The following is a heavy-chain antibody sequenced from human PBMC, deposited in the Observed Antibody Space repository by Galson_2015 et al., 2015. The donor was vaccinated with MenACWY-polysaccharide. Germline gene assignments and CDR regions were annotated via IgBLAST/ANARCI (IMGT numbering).Heavy chain of an antibody. Sequence: QSGAEVKKPGESLQISCKGFGYTFTNYWIGWVRQMPGKGLEWMGSIYPDDSDMRYSPSLQGQVTISADKSISTAYLQWTSLKASDTAMYYCMRQPGGYCSGGSCYSGTFYMDVWGKGTTVTVSS. CDR3: MRQPGGYCSGGSCYSGTFYMDV. V-gene: IGHV5-51*01. CDR2: IYPDDSDM. D-gene: IGHD2-15*01. CDR1: GYTFTNYW. J-gene: IGHJ6*03.